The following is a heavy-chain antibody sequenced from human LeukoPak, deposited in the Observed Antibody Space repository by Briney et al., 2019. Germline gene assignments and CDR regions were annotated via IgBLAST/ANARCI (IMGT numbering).Heavy chain of an antibody. V-gene: IGHV4-4*07. CDR1: GGSISSYY. D-gene: IGHD3-10*01. J-gene: IGHJ3*02. CDR3: ARERERNYYGSGSPKEDAFDI. Sequence: NPSETLSLTCTVSGGSISSYYWSWIRQPAGKGLVWIGRIYASGSTNYNPSLKSRVTMSVETSKNQFSLKLSSVTAADTAVYYCARERERNYYGSGSPKEDAFDIWGQGTMVTVSS. CDR2: IYASGST.